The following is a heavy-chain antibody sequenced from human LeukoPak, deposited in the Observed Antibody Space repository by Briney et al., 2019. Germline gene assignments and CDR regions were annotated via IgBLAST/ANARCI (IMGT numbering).Heavy chain of an antibody. CDR2: ITWNSGGI. CDR3: ARRGRWLQSGLRFDY. J-gene: IGHJ4*02. D-gene: IGHD5-24*01. V-gene: IGHV3-9*01. CDR1: GFSFDDYP. Sequence: GGSLRLSCAASGFSFDDYPMYWVRQVPGKGLEWVSGITWNSGGIGYADSVKGRFTISRDNAKNSLYLQMNSLRAEDTAVYYCARRGRWLQSGLRFDYWGQGTLVTVSS.